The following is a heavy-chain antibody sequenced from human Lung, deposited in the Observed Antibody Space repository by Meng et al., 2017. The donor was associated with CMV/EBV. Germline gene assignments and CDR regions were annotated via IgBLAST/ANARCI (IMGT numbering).Heavy chain of an antibody. CDR3: ATETFHDFGSGYVPFDY. CDR2: INDDGSST. D-gene: IGHD3-3*01. CDR1: GFTFSKSW. J-gene: IGHJ4*02. V-gene: IGHV3-74*01. Sequence: GGSLRLXXAASGFTFSKSWIHWVRRAPGKGLVWVSRINDDGSSTTYADSVKGRFTVSRDNAKDTLYLQMSSLRAEDTAVYYCATETFHDFGSGYVPFDYWGQGTXVTVSS.